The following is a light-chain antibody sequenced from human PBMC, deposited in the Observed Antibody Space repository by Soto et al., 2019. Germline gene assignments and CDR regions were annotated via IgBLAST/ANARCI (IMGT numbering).Light chain of an antibody. Sequence: QSALTQPASVSGSPGQSITISCTGTRXDVGTYNLVSWYQQHPGKAPKLLISEDNKRPSVVSNRFSVSKSCNTASLSISALPAVAEAGYFCCSYATVNASVFGTRTTAPVL. CDR3: CSYATVNASV. V-gene: IGLV2-23*01. J-gene: IGLJ1*01. CDR1: RXDVGTYNL. CDR2: EDN.